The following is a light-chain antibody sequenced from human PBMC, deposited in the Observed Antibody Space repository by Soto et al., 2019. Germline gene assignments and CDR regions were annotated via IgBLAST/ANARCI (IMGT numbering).Light chain of an antibody. CDR1: QSVSSNY. V-gene: IGKV3-20*01. CDR3: QQYAASPRT. J-gene: IGKJ1*01. Sequence: EIVLTQSPGILSLSPRERATLSCRASQSVSSNYLAWYQHRPGQAPRLLIYGVSNRAPGIPDRFSGSGSGTHFTLTISRLEPEDFAVYYCQQYAASPRTFGQGTQVEVK. CDR2: GVS.